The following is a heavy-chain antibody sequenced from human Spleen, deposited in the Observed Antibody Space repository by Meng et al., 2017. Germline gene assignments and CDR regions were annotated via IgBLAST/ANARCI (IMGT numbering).Heavy chain of an antibody. CDR1: GFTFSDYY. V-gene: IGHV3-11*01. CDR3: ASQYSGYDSGLEY. D-gene: IGHD5-12*01. J-gene: IGHJ4*02. CDR2: ISNGGSTI. Sequence: QVQLVESGGGLVKPGGSLRLSCAASGFTFSDYYMSWIRQAPGKGREWVSYISNGGSTINYADSVKCRFTSSRDNAKNSLYLQMNSLRAEDTAVYYCASQYSGYDSGLEYWGQGTLVTVSS.